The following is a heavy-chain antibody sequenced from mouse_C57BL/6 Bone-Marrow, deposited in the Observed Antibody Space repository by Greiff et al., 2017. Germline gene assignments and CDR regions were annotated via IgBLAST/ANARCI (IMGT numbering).Heavy chain of an antibody. CDR2: ISSGSSTI. V-gene: IGHV5-17*01. Sequence: VQLKESGGGLVKPGGSLKLSCAASGFTFSDYGMHWVRQAPEKGLEWVAYISSGSSTIYYADTVKGRFTISRDNAKNTLFLQMTSLRSEDTAMYYCAILGYLGQGTTLTVSS. CDR1: GFTFSDYG. CDR3: AILGY. D-gene: IGHD1-1*01. J-gene: IGHJ2*01.